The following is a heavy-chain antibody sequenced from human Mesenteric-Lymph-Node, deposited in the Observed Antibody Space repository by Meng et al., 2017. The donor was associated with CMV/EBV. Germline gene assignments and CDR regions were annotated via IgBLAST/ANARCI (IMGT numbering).Heavy chain of an antibody. CDR2: ISNTANSM. Sequence: GESLKISCAASGFAFGDYYMSWIRQAPGKGLEWVSYISNTANSMYYTDSVKGRYSISRDNAKNSMFLQMDSLRVEDTAVYYCARTQRSEWLFPDYYYGMDVWGQGTTVAVSS. V-gene: IGHV3-11*01. D-gene: IGHD3-3*01. CDR1: GFAFGDYY. J-gene: IGHJ6*02. CDR3: ARTQRSEWLFPDYYYGMDV.